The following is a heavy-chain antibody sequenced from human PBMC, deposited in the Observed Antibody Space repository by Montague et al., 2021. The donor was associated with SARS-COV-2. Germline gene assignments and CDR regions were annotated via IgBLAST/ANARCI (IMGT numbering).Heavy chain of an antibody. D-gene: IGHD3-10*01. Sequence: SETLSLTCTVSGGSMSDHYRAWIRQPPGKGLEWLAYIYYSGGINSNASLKSRVTMSVDTSKNQFSLKLTSVTAADTAVYYCARAVSVRRAVNWLDPWGQGTLVTVSS. CDR1: GGSMSDHY. CDR3: ARAVSVRRAVNWLDP. CDR2: IYYSGGI. J-gene: IGHJ5*02. V-gene: IGHV4-59*11.